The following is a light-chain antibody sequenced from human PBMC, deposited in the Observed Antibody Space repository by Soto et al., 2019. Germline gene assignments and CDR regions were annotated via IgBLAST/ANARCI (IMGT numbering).Light chain of an antibody. J-gene: IGLJ2*01. V-gene: IGLV2-14*01. CDR2: DVS. CDR1: SSDVGGYNY. CDR3: SSYTSSSTRVV. Sequence: QSALTQPASVSGSPGQSITISCTGTSSDVGGYNYVSWYQQHPGKAPKLMIYDVSNRPSGVSNRFSGSKSGNTASLTISGLQAEDEADYYCSSYTSSSTRVVFGEGTKRTVL.